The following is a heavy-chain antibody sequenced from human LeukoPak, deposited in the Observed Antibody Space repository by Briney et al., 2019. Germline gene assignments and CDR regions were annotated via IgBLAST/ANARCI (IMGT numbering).Heavy chain of an antibody. D-gene: IGHD3-16*01. Sequence: GGSLRLSCAASGFTFSSYWMNWVRQAPGKGLEWVGRVKNRGDGWATEYADPVKDRFTISRDDSRRTVYLQMNSLKTEDTAVYFCTTEYYGGLEYWGQGTLVTVSS. CDR1: GFTFSSYW. CDR2: VKNRGDGWAT. CDR3: TTEYYGGLEY. V-gene: IGHV3-15*07. J-gene: IGHJ4*02.